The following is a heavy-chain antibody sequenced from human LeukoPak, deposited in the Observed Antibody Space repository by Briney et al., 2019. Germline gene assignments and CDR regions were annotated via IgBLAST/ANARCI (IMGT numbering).Heavy chain of an antibody. CDR2: ISYDGSNK. V-gene: IGHV3-30-3*01. CDR3: ARRGLDY. CDR1: GFTFSSYA. D-gene: IGHD3-16*01. J-gene: IGHJ4*02. Sequence: GGSLRLSCAASGFTFSSYAMHWVRQAPGKGLEWVAVISYDGSNKYYADSVKGRFTISRDNSKNTLYLQMNSLRSDDTAVYYCARRGLDYWGQGTLVTVSS.